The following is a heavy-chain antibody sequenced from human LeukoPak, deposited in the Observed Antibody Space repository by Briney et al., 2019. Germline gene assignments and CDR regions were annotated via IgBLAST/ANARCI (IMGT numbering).Heavy chain of an antibody. Sequence: ASVTVSCKASGFSFTGYFMHWVRQAPGQGPEWMGRIDPNSGGTNYALKFQGRVTMTRDTPITTVYMDLSRLRSDDTAVYYCARGPHDTAYYFDQWGQGTLVTVSS. V-gene: IGHV1-2*06. CDR2: IDPNSGGT. CDR3: ARGPHDTAYYFDQ. CDR1: GFSFTGYF. J-gene: IGHJ4*02. D-gene: IGHD5-18*01.